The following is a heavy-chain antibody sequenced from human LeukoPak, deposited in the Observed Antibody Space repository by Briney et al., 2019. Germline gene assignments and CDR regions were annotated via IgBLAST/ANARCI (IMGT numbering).Heavy chain of an antibody. CDR1: GGTFISYA. J-gene: IGHJ4*02. Sequence: ASVKVSCKASGGTFISYAISWVRQAPGQGLEWMGGIIPILGTANYAQKFQGRVTITADESTSTAYMELSSLRSEDTAVYYCAREGEMATNVFDYWGQGTLVTVSS. D-gene: IGHD5-24*01. V-gene: IGHV1-69*13. CDR3: AREGEMATNVFDY. CDR2: IIPILGTA.